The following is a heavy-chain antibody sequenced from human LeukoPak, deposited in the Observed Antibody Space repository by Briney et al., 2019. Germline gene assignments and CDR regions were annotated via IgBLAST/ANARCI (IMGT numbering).Heavy chain of an antibody. CDR2: IYYSGST. Sequence: SETLSLTCTVSGGSISSYYWSWLRQPPGKGLEWIGYIYYSGSTNYNPSLKSRVTISVDTSKNQFSLKLSSVTAADTAVYYCARGGPSIAAPDYYYYGMDVWGQGTTVTVSS. J-gene: IGHJ6*02. CDR1: GGSISSYY. V-gene: IGHV4-59*01. D-gene: IGHD6-6*01. CDR3: ARGGPSIAAPDYYYYGMDV.